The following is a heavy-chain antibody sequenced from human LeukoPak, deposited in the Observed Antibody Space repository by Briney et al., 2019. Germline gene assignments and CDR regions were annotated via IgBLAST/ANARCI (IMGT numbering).Heavy chain of an antibody. CDR2: MNPNSGNT. CDR1: GYTFTSYD. Sequence: ASVKVSCKASGYTFTSYDINWVRQATGQGLEWMGWMNPNSGNTGYAQKFQGRVTMTRNTSISTAYMDLSSLTSDDTAVYFCARGYIYSNFDMWGQGTMVTVSS. D-gene: IGHD5-18*01. V-gene: IGHV1-8*01. J-gene: IGHJ3*02. CDR3: ARGYIYSNFDM.